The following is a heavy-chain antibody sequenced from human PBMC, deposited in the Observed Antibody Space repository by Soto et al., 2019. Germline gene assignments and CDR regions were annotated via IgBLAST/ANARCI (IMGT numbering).Heavy chain of an antibody. D-gene: IGHD1-26*01. CDR2: IIPALGTT. CDR1: GVTFTSYA. J-gene: IGHJ4*02. CDR3: ASTPRGLAGALPY. V-gene: IGHV1-69*06. Sequence: ASVKVSCKASGVTFTSYAISWVRQAPGQGLEWMGRIIPALGTTYYAQKFQDRVTITADKSTSTAYMELNRLRSEDTALYYCASTPRGLAGALPYWGQGSLVTVSS.